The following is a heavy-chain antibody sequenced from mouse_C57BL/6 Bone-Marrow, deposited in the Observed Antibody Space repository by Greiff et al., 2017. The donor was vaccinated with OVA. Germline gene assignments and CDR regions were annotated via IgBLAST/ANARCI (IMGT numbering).Heavy chain of an antibody. Sequence: QVQLQQSGAELARPGASVKMSCKASGCTFTSYTMHWVKQRPGQGLEWIGYINPSSGYTKYNQKFKDKATLTADKSSSTAYMQLSSLTSEDSAVYICARGDYGIIYVEGTWFADWGQGTLVTVSA. CDR3: ARGDYGIIYVEGTWFAD. CDR1: GCTFTSYT. V-gene: IGHV1-4*01. CDR2: INPSSGYT. J-gene: IGHJ3*01. D-gene: IGHD1-1*01.